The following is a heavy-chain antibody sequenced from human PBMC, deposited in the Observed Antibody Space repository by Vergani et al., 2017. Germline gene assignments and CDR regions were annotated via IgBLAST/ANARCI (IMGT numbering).Heavy chain of an antibody. CDR2: TSYRETT. CDR3: ARVPIYYLGSGSYQEYFDY. Sequence: QVQLQESGPGLVKPSQTLSLTCSVSGCSVKSGDYYWTWIRQPPGKGLEWLGHTSYRETTNYNVSLKSRISMSMDTSKNQFYLNLASLTAADTAVYFCARVPIYYLGSGSYQEYFDYWGQGTLVIVSS. D-gene: IGHD3-10*01. V-gene: IGHV4-30-4*08. J-gene: IGHJ4*02. CDR1: GCSVKSGDYY.